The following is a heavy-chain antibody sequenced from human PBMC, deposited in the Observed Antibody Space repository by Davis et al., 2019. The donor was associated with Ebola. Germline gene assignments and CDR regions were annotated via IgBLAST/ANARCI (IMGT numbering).Heavy chain of an antibody. Sequence: SLKISCAASGFTFDDYAMHWVRQPPGKGLEWVSGISWNSASIGYAESVKGRFTISRDNAKNSLYLQVNSLRAEDTAFYYCAKGGGAIHDWFHPWGQGVLVTVSS. J-gene: IGHJ5*02. D-gene: IGHD2-21*01. CDR3: AKGGGAIHDWFHP. CDR2: ISWNSASI. CDR1: GFTFDDYA. V-gene: IGHV3-9*01.